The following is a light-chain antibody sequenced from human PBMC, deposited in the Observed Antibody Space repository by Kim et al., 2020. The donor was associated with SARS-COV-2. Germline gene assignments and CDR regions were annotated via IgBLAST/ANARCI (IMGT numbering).Light chain of an antibody. J-gene: IGKJ4*01. CDR1: QSIGNY. V-gene: IGKV1-39*01. CDR3: QQSYTNSALT. Sequence: PVGDRVTITCRASQSIGNYLNWYQQKPGKGPQILIYGATSVLGGVPSRVSGTGSETDFSLTISSLQPEDFATYYCQQSYTNSALTFGGGTKVDIK. CDR2: GAT.